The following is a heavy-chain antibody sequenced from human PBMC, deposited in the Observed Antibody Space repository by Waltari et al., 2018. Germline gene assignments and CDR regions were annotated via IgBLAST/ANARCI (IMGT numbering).Heavy chain of an antibody. V-gene: IGHV3-53*01. CDR1: GVTVGNNY. Sequence: EVQLVESGGDLIQPGGSLRLSCAASGVTVGNNYMTWLRQAPGKGLEWVAVIYSGGGIQYADSMKGRFTISRDNSKNTVYLQMNSLRTEDTAMYYCARYQVETPLGYWGQGTLVTVSS. CDR2: IYSGGGI. CDR3: ARYQVETPLGY. D-gene: IGHD2-21*02. J-gene: IGHJ4*02.